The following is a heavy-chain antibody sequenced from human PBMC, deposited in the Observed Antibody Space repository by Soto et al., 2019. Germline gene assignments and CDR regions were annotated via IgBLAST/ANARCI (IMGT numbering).Heavy chain of an antibody. V-gene: IGHV3-73*01. D-gene: IGHD6-13*01. J-gene: IGHJ4*02. Sequence: GGSLRLSCAASGFTFSGSAMHWVRQASGKGLEWVGRIRDKANSYATAYTASVKGRFTISRDDSKNTAYLQMNSLKTEDTAVYYCARPIAGAGLPSDYWGQGTPVTVSS. CDR3: ARPIAGAGLPSDY. CDR1: GFTFSGSA. CDR2: IRDKANSYAT.